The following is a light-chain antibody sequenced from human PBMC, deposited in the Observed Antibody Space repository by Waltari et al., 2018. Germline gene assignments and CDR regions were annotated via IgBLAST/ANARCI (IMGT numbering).Light chain of an antibody. CDR1: QSVGSTY. CDR3: QHYGASPWT. CDR2: SAS. V-gene: IGKV3-20*01. Sequence: EIMLTQSPGTLSLSPGETATLSCWASQSVGSTYLAWYQQNPGQVPRLLIYSASSRATGVPDRFSGGGSGTDFTLTIRRLEPEDFALYYCQHYGASPWTFGQGTKVEV. J-gene: IGKJ1*01.